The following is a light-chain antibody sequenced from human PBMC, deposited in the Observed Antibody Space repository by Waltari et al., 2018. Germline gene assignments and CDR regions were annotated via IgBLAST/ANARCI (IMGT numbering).Light chain of an antibody. Sequence: DIQMTQSPSSLAASVGDTVTSTCRASQSIRTYFNWYQQKPGEAPKLLIFAASNLQSGVPSRFSGRGSGTDFTLTISSLQPEDFATYYCQQSFSIPLTFGGGTKVEIK. CDR3: QQSFSIPLT. V-gene: IGKV1-39*01. CDR2: AAS. J-gene: IGKJ4*01. CDR1: QSIRTY.